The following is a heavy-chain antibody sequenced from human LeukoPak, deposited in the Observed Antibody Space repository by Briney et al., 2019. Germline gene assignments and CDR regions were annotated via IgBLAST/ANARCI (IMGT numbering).Heavy chain of an antibody. CDR3: AREVDNWGRGAFDY. Sequence: RGSLRLSCAASGFTFSSYEMNWVRQAPGKGLEWVSYISSSGSTIYYADSVKGRFTISRDNAKNSLYLQMNSLRAEDTAVYYCAREVDNWGRGAFDYWGQGTLVTVSS. V-gene: IGHV3-48*03. CDR1: GFTFSSYE. J-gene: IGHJ4*02. CDR2: ISSSGSTI. D-gene: IGHD7-27*01.